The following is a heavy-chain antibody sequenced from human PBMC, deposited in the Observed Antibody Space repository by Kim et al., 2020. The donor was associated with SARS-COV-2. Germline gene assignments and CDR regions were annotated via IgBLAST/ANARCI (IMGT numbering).Heavy chain of an antibody. V-gene: IGHV4-59*13. CDR3: ARSGGDGYSSYYFDY. J-gene: IGHJ4*02. D-gene: IGHD3-16*01. CDR2: IYYSGST. CDR1: GGSISSYY. Sequence: SETLSLTCTVSGGSISSYYWSWIRQPPGKGLEWIGYIYYSGSTNYNPSLKSRVTISVDTSKNQFSLKLSSVTAADTAVYYCARSGGDGYSSYYFDYWGQGTLVTVSS.